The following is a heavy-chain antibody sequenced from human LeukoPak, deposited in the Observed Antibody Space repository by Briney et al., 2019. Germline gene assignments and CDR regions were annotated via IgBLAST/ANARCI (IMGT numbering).Heavy chain of an antibody. D-gene: IGHD6-13*01. Sequence: GGSLRLSCAASGFTFSSYWMHWVRQAPGKGLVWVSRINSDGKSTSYADSVKGRFTISRDNAKNTLYLQMNSLRAEDTAVYFCAKAGYSTSWYYLDFWGQGTLVTVSS. CDR1: GFTFSSYW. V-gene: IGHV3-74*01. J-gene: IGHJ4*02. CDR2: INSDGKST. CDR3: AKAGYSTSWYYLDF.